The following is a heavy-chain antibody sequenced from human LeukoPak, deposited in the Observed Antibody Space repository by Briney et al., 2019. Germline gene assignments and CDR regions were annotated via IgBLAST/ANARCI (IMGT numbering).Heavy chain of an antibody. J-gene: IGHJ4*02. CDR1: GGSISSSSYY. Sequence: SETLSLTXTVSGGSISSSSYYWGWIGQPPGKGLEWIGSIYYSGSTYYNPSLKSRVTISVDTSKNQFSLKLSSVTAADTAVYYCASTAAADVDYWGQGTLVTVSS. CDR3: ASTAAADVDY. CDR2: IYYSGST. V-gene: IGHV4-39*01. D-gene: IGHD6-13*01.